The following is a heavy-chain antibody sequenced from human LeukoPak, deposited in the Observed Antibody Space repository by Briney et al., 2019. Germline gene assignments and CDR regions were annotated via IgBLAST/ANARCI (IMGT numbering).Heavy chain of an antibody. D-gene: IGHD2-15*01. CDR2: ISGSGGST. CDR3: AKGPGYCSGGSCYPPLSYYYMDV. CDR1: GFTFSSYA. V-gene: IGHV3-23*01. J-gene: IGHJ6*03. Sequence: GGSLRLSCAASGFTFSSYAMSWVRQAPGKGLEWVSAISGSGGSTYYADSVKGRFTISRDNSKNTLYLQMNGLRAEDTAVYYCAKGPGYCSGGSCYPPLSYYYMDVWGKGTTVTVSS.